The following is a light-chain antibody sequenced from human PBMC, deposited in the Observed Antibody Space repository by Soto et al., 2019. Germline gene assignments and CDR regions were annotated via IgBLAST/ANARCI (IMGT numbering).Light chain of an antibody. CDR1: QSITIW. CDR3: QQYNSYSWT. Sequence: DIQMTQSPSTLSASVGDRVTITCRASQSITIWLAWYQQKPGKAPKLLIFDAPSLESGVPSRFSGSGSGTEFTLTISSLQPDDFATYYCQQYNSYSWTFGQGTKVDIK. CDR2: DAP. J-gene: IGKJ1*01. V-gene: IGKV1-5*01.